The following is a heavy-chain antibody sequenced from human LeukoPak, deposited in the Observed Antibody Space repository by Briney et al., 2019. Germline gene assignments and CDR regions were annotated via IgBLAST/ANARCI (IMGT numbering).Heavy chain of an antibody. CDR1: GFTFSSYS. V-gene: IGHV3-53*01. J-gene: IGHJ4*02. D-gene: IGHD3-10*01. CDR2: IYSGGST. Sequence: GGSLRLSCAASGFTFSSYSMNWVRQAPGKGLEWVSVIYSGGSTYYADSVKGRFTISRDNSKNTLYLQMNSLRAEDTAVYYCARDAGSYYDYWGQGTLVTVSS. CDR3: ARDAGSYYDY.